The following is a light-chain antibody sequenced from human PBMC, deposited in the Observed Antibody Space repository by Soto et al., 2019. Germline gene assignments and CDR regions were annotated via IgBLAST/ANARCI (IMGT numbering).Light chain of an antibody. CDR2: GAS. Sequence: EIVMTQSPATLSVSPGERATLSCRASQSVGSDLAWYQQKPGQAPRLLIYGASNRATGIPDRFSGSGSGTDFSLTISRLEPEDFAMYYCQHYGSPPTYTFGQGTKVDI. V-gene: IGKV3-20*01. CDR1: QSVGSD. CDR3: QHYGSPPTYT. J-gene: IGKJ2*01.